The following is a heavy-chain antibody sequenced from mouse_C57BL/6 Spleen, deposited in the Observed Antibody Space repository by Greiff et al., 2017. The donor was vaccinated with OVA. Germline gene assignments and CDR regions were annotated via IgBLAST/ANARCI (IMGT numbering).Heavy chain of an antibody. CDR2: ITPGSGST. CDR3: GRMHDYDNG. CDR1: GYAFTNYL. Sequence: VQLLESGAELVRPGTSVKLSCKASGYAFTNYLIAWIGVITPGSGSTNYSEKFRGKATLTADKSSSTAYMQLSSLTSEDSAVYCGGRMHDYDNGGGQGTTLTVAS. J-gene: IGHJ2*01. V-gene: IGHV1-54*01. D-gene: IGHD2-4*01.